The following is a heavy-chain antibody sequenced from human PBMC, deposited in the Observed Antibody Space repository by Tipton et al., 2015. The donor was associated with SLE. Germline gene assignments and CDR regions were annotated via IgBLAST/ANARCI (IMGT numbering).Heavy chain of an antibody. CDR3: ARDTVAYYDSSGSGYGMDV. J-gene: IGHJ6*02. V-gene: IGHV4-39*07. D-gene: IGHD3-22*01. CDR2: IYYSGST. Sequence: TLSLTCTVSGGSISSSSYYWGWIRQPPGKGLEWIGSIYYSGSTYYNPSLKSRVTISEDTSKNQFSLKLSSVTAADTAMYYCARDTVAYYDSSGSGYGMDVWGQGTTVTVSS. CDR1: GGSISSSSYY.